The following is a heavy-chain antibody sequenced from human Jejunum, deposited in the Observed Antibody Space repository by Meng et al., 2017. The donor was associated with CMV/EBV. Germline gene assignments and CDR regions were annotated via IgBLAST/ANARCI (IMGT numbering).Heavy chain of an antibody. J-gene: IGHJ4*02. Sequence: GSISSRSYYGSWIRQHPGKAPEWIANIYYTGADYYNPSLQSRVTISIDTSKNQFSLKLTSVTAADTAVYYCARFGVVGSTNNFDYWGQGTLVTVSS. V-gene: IGHV4-31*02. CDR1: GSISSRSYY. CDR2: IYYTGAD. D-gene: IGHD1-26*01. CDR3: ARFGVVGSTNNFDY.